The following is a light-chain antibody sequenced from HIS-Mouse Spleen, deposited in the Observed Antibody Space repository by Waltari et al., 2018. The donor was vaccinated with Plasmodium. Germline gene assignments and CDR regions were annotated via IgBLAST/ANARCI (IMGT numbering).Light chain of an antibody. V-gene: IGKV3-11*01. J-gene: IGKJ4*01. Sequence: EIVLTQSPATLSLSPGERATLSCRASQSVSSCLAWYQQKPGQAPRFLIYDASNRATGIPARFSGSGSGTDFTLTISSLEPEDFAVYYCQQRSNWPLTFSGGTKVEIK. CDR1: QSVSSC. CDR3: QQRSNWPLT. CDR2: DAS.